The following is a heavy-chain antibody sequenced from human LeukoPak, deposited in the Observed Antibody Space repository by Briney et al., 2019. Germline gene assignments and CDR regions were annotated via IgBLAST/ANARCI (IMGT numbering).Heavy chain of an antibody. CDR1: GDSISSYY. V-gene: IGHV4-59*01. J-gene: IGHJ2*01. Sequence: SETLSLTCTVSGDSISSYYWSWIRQPPGKGLEWIGYIYYSGSTNYNPSLKSRVTISVDTSKNQFSLKLSSVTAADTAVYYCARGSGSGWSYWYFDLWGRGTLVTVSS. CDR2: IYYSGST. D-gene: IGHD6-19*01. CDR3: ARGSGSGWSYWYFDL.